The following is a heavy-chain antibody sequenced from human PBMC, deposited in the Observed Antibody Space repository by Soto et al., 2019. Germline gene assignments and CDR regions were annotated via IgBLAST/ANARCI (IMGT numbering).Heavy chain of an antibody. CDR3: ARSLAAAGTGSGMDV. D-gene: IGHD6-13*01. CDR2: INPNSGNT. CDR1: GYTFTGYY. Sequence: ASVKVSCKASGYTFTGYYMHWVRQAPGQGLVWMGWINPNSGNTGYAQKFQGRVTMTRNTSISTAYMELSSLRSEDTAMYYCARSLAAAGTGSGMDVWGQGTTVTVSS. V-gene: IGHV1-8*02. J-gene: IGHJ6*02.